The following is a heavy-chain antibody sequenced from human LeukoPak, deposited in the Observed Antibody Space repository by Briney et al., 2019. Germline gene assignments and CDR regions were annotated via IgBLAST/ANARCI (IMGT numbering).Heavy chain of an antibody. CDR2: IYTSGST. V-gene: IGHV4-4*07. D-gene: IGHD3-10*01. J-gene: IGHJ3*02. CDR3: ARDLSRYYGSGSDAFDI. CDR1: GGSISSYY. Sequence: PSETLSLTCTVSGGSISSYYWSWIRQPAGKGLEWIGRIYTSGSTSYNPSLKSRVTMSVDTSKNQFSLKLSSVTAADTAVYYCARDLSRYYGSGSDAFDIWGQGTMVTVSS.